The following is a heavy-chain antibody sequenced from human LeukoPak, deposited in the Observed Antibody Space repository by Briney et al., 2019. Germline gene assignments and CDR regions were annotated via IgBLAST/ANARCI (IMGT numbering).Heavy chain of an antibody. D-gene: IGHD1-20*01. Sequence: PSETLSLTCTVSGGSISSGSYYWSWIRQPAGKGLEWIGRIYTSGSTNYNPSLKSRVTISVDTSKNQFSLKLSSVTAADTAVYYSARDAVVITGTSSSYYYYYMDVWGKGTTVTVSS. CDR3: ARDAVVITGTSSSYYYYYMDV. CDR1: GGSISSGSYY. V-gene: IGHV4-61*02. CDR2: IYTSGST. J-gene: IGHJ6*03.